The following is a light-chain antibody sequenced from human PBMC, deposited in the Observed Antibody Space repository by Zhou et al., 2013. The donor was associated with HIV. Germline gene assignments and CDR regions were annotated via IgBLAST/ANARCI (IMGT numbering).Light chain of an antibody. Sequence: EIVLTQSPGTLSLSPGERATLSCRASQSISSSYLAWYQQKPGQAPRLLIYGTSSRATGIPDRFSGSGSGTDFTLTISRLEPEDFAVYYCQHYDNSVTFGGGTKVEIK. CDR2: GTS. CDR3: QHYDNSVT. CDR1: QSISSSY. J-gene: IGKJ4*01. V-gene: IGKV3-20*01.